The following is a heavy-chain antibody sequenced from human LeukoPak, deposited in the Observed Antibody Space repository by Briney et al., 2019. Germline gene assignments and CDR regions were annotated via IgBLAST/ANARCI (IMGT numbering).Heavy chain of an antibody. CDR2: TSYDESDK. Sequence: PGGSLRLSCAASGFTFSSYAMHWVRQAPGKGLEWVAVTSYDESDKHYADSVKGRFTISRDNSKNTLYLQMNSLRAEDTAVYYCAREIGSAARGRWGQGTLVTVSS. CDR1: GFTFSSYA. D-gene: IGHD6-13*01. J-gene: IGHJ4*02. CDR3: AREIGSAARGR. V-gene: IGHV3-30-3*01.